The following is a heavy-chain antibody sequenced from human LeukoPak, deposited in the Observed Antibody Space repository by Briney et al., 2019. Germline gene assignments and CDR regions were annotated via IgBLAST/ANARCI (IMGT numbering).Heavy chain of an antibody. J-gene: IGHJ4*02. D-gene: IGHD6-13*01. CDR3: VTSTGQQFIPYDY. Sequence: GGSPRLSCAASGINVSSNYVTWIRRAPGKGLEWVSLIYGGDAAYYAESVRGRFMISRDNLKNTLFLQMNSLRVEDTAVYYCVTSTGQQFIPYDYWGQGTHVTVFS. V-gene: IGHV3-66*02. CDR2: IYGGDAA. CDR1: GINVSSNY.